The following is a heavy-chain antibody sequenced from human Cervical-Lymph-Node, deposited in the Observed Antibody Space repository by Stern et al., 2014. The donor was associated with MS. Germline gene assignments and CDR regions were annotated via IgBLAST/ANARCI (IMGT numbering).Heavy chain of an antibody. CDR1: GFTFSDHY. CDR3: ARGSGAFDY. CDR2: ISSSGSAS. Sequence: QVQLVESGGGLVKPGGSLRLSCVASGFTFSDHYMSWIRQAPGTGLERVSYISSSGSASHYADSVKGRFTISRDNANNSVYLQMNSLRAEDTAVYYCARGSGAFDYWGQGALVTVSS. J-gene: IGHJ4*02. V-gene: IGHV3-11*01.